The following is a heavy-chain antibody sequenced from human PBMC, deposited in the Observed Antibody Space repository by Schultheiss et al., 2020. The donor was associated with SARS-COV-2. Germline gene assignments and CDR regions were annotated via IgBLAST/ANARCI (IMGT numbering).Heavy chain of an antibody. D-gene: IGHD3-16*01. CDR1: GGSVSSGSYY. J-gene: IGHJ4*02. CDR3: FGGNLRGKD. CDR2: IYYSGST. Sequence: GSLRLSCTVSGGSVSSGSYYWSWIRQPPGKGLEWIGYIYYSGSTNYNPSLKSRVTISVDRSKNQFSLKLSSVTAADTAVYYCFGGNLRGKDWGQGTLVTVSS. V-gene: IGHV4-61*01.